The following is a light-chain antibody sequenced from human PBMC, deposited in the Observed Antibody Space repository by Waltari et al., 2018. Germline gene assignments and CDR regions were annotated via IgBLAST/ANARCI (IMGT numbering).Light chain of an antibody. CDR2: AAS. Sequence: DIQMTQSPSSLSASVGDSVTITCRASQSITNYLNWYQPKPGKAPKPLIYAASRLQSRVPSRFSGSGFGTDFTLTIRNPQGEDFATYYCQQSDRTPLSFGPGTTVDIK. J-gene: IGKJ3*01. CDR3: QQSDRTPLS. V-gene: IGKV1-39*01. CDR1: QSITNY.